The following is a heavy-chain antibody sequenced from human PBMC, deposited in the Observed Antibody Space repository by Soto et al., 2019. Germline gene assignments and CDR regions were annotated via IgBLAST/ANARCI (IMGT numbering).Heavy chain of an antibody. Sequence: SQTLSLTCAISGDNVSSNSAAWNWIRQSPSRGLEWLGRTYYRSKWYNDYAVSVKSRITINPDTSKNQFSLQLNSVTPEDTAVYYCARDRSSGPHRNYYYYGMDVWGQGTTVTVSS. CDR2: TYYRSKWYN. D-gene: IGHD6-19*01. CDR1: GDNVSSNSAA. CDR3: ARDRSSGPHRNYYYYGMDV. V-gene: IGHV6-1*01. J-gene: IGHJ6*02.